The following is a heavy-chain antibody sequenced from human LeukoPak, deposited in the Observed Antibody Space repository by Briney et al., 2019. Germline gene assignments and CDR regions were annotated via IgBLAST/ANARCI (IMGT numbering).Heavy chain of an antibody. CDR1: GGSISSYY. D-gene: IGHD3-22*01. J-gene: IGHJ4*02. V-gene: IGHV4-4*07. CDR2: TYTSGST. Sequence: PSETLSLTCTVSGGSISSYYWSWIRQPAGKGLEWIGRTYTSGSTNYNPSLKSRVTMSVDTSKNQLSLKLSSVTAADTAVYYCARGGAYYYDSSGYYYAHQLNYWGQGTLVTVSS. CDR3: ARGGAYYYDSSGYYYAHQLNY.